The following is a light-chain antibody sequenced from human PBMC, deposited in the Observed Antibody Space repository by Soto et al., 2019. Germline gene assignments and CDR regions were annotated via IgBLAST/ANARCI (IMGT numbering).Light chain of an antibody. CDR2: DFS. Sequence: SALTQPASVSGSPGQAIAISCTGTSSDVGGYSYVSLYEHQPRKAPKRVISDFSNRPSGVSDRFSGSKSGNTASLTISGLQTEDEDDYYCASYTKRRAYVFGNGTKVTVL. CDR3: ASYTKRRAYV. V-gene: IGLV2-14*03. J-gene: IGLJ1*01. CDR1: SSDVGGYSY.